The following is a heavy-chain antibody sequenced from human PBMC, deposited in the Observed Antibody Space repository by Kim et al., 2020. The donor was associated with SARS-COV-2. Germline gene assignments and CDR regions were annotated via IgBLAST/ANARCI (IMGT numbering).Heavy chain of an antibody. D-gene: IGHD4-4*01. CDR3: AGSNPYYYHGMDV. Sequence: YADSVKGRFTISRDNSKNTLYLQMNSLRAEDTAVYYCAGSNPYYYHGMDVWGQGTTVTVSS. V-gene: IGHV3-30*01. J-gene: IGHJ6*02.